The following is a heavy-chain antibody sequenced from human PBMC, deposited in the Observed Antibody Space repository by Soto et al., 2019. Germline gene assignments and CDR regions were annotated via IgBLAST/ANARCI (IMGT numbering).Heavy chain of an antibody. J-gene: IGHJ3*02. CDR3: ASDGRSLRLAFDI. D-gene: IGHD5-12*01. V-gene: IGHV3-53*04. Sequence: EVQLVESGGGLVQPGGSVRLSCAVSGFAVSRSYMNWVRQAPGKGLEWVSVTSSGGVTYYADSVKGRFTVSRDNYTNTLYLQITTLRPEDTGVYYCASDGRSLRLAFDIWGPGTMLSVSS. CDR2: TSSGGVT. CDR1: GFAVSRSY.